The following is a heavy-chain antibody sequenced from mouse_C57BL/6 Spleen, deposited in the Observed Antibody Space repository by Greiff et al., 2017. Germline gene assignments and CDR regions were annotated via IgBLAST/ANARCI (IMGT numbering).Heavy chain of an antibody. V-gene: IGHV5-17*01. CDR1: GFNFSDYG. Sequence: EVKVVESGGGLVKPGGSLKLSCAASGFNFSDYGMHWVRQAPEKGLEWVAYISSGSSTIYYADTVKGRFTIARDNAKNTLFLQMTSLRSEDTAMYSCARPSLLRYYAMDYWGQGTSVTVSS. CDR3: ARPSLLRYYAMDY. J-gene: IGHJ4*01. CDR2: ISSGSSTI.